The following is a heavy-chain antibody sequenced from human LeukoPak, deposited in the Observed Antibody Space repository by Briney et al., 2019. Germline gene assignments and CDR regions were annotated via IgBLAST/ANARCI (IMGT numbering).Heavy chain of an antibody. CDR1: GFTFSNYE. CDR2: ISSSGTTI. CDR3: AREYYDILTGCFVYYYYYMDV. Sequence: GGSLRLSCAASGFTFSNYEMNWVRQAPGKGLEWVSYISSSGTTIYYADSVKGRFTLSRDNAENSLYLQMNSLRAEDTAVYYCAREYYDILTGCFVYYYYYMDVWGKGTTVTVSS. J-gene: IGHJ6*03. D-gene: IGHD3-9*01. V-gene: IGHV3-48*03.